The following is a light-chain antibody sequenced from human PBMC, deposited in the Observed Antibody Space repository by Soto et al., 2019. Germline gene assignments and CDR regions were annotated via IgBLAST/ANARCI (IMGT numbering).Light chain of an antibody. Sequence: DIQMTQSPSTLSASVGDRVTITCRASQSIDTWLAWHQQKPGQVPKLLISKASSLESGVPSRFSGSGSGTEFTLTISSLQPDDFATYYCQHYDTYPLTFGGGTKVDIK. CDR1: QSIDTW. V-gene: IGKV1-5*03. CDR3: QHYDTYPLT. CDR2: KAS. J-gene: IGKJ4*01.